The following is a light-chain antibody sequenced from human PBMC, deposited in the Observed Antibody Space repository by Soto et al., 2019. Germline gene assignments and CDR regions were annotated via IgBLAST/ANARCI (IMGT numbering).Light chain of an antibody. Sequence: DIPLTQSPSSLSASVGDRVTITCRASQRINTYMNWYQHKPGKAPNLLIFPPSTLQSGVPSRFSGSGSGTDFTLTISSLQPEDFATYYCQQSYSIPLTFGGGTKVEIK. J-gene: IGKJ4*01. CDR1: QRINTY. V-gene: IGKV1-39*01. CDR2: PPS. CDR3: QQSYSIPLT.